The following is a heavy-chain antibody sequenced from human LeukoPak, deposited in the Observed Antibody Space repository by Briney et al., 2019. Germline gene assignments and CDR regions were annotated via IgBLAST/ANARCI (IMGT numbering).Heavy chain of an antibody. CDR2: IKEDGSKS. J-gene: IGHJ4*02. CDR1: GFTFSSYW. D-gene: IGHD2-15*01. V-gene: IGHV3-7*05. CDR3: ARDQRWFDY. Sequence: GGSLRLSCAASGFTFSSYWMMWVRQAPGKGLEWVANIKEDGSKSDYADSVEGRFTISRDNAKKSVYLQMTSLRADDTAVYYCARDQRWFDYWGQGTLVTVSA.